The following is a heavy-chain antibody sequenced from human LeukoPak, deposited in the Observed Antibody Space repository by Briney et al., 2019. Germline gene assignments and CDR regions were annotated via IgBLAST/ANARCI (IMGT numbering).Heavy chain of an antibody. CDR3: ARDLTGGYFDY. CDR1: GGTFSSYA. CDR2: IIPILGIA. Sequence: SVKVSCKASGGTFSSYAISWVRQAPGQGLEWMGRIIPILGIANYAQKFQGRVTITADKSTSTAYKELSSLRSEDTAVYYCARDLTGGYFDYWGQGTLVTVSS. D-gene: IGHD2-15*01. V-gene: IGHV1-69*04. J-gene: IGHJ4*02.